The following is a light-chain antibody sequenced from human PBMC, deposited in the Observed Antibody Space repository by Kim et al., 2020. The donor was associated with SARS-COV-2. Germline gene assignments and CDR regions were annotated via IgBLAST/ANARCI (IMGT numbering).Light chain of an antibody. Sequence: QRVTIACTGSSSNIGADYDAHWYQQLPGEPPKLLIYNDNNRRSGVPDRFSGSKSGTSASLAITGLRPEDEADYYCQSFDRSLSAWVFGGGTQLTVL. J-gene: IGLJ3*02. CDR2: NDN. V-gene: IGLV1-40*01. CDR3: QSFDRSLSAWV. CDR1: SSNIGADYD.